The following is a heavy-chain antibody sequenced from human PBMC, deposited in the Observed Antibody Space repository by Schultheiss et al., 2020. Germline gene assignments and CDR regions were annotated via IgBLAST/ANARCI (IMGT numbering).Heavy chain of an antibody. Sequence: SETLSLTCTVSGGSISSSSYYWGWIRQPPGKGLEWIGSIYYSGSTYYNPSLKSRVTISVDTSKNQFSLKLSSVTAADTAVYYCASLAAAGTGINWFDPWGQGTLITVSS. CDR3: ASLAAAGTGINWFDP. V-gene: IGHV4-39*01. CDR2: IYYSGST. CDR1: GGSISSSSYY. J-gene: IGHJ5*02. D-gene: IGHD6-13*01.